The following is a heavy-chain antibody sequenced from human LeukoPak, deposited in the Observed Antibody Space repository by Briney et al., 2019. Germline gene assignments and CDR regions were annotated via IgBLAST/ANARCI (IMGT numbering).Heavy chain of an antibody. V-gene: IGHV3-23*01. J-gene: IGHJ4*02. D-gene: IGHD2-15*01. Sequence: GGSLRLSCAASGFTFSSYAMNWVRQAPGKGLEWFSTISAGGGSTYYADSVKGRFTISRDDSKNTLYLQMNSLRAEDTALYYCARDYCSGGSCYLFDYWGRGPLVTVSS. CDR3: ARDYCSGGSCYLFDY. CDR2: ISAGGGST. CDR1: GFTFSSYA.